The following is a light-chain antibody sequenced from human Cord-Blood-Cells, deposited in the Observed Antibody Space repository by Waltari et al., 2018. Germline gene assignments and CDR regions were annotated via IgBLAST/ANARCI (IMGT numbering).Light chain of an antibody. CDR3: CSYAGSYTLV. CDR2: DFS. Sequence: QSALTQPRSVSGSPGQSVTIYCTGTSSDVGGYNYVSWYQQHPGKAPQLMIYDFSKRPSGVPDRFSGSKSGNTASLTISGLQAEDEADYYCCSYAGSYTLVFGGGTKLTVL. J-gene: IGLJ3*02. V-gene: IGLV2-11*01. CDR1: SSDVGGYNY.